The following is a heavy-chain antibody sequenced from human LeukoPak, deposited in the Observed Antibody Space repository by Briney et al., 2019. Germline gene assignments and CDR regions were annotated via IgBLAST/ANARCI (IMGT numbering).Heavy chain of an antibody. CDR3: ARVGKRWLQFGGYYFDY. V-gene: IGHV1-2*02. CDR1: GYTFTGYY. D-gene: IGHD5-24*01. CDR2: INPNSGGT. J-gene: IGHJ4*02. Sequence: AASVTVSCKASGYTFTGYYMHWVRQAPGQGLEWMGWINPNSGGTNYAQKFQGRVTMTRDTSISTAYMELSRLRSDDTAVYYCARVGKRWLQFGGYYFDYWGQGTLVTVSS.